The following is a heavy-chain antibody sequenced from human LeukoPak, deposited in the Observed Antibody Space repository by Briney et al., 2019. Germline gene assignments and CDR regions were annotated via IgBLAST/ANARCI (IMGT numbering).Heavy chain of an antibody. V-gene: IGHV3-30-3*01. CDR2: ISYDGSNT. D-gene: IGHD1-26*01. CDR3: ARVGASYGALDY. J-gene: IGHJ4*02. Sequence: PGRSLRLSCAASGFPFSTYAMYWVRQAPGKGLEWVAVISYDGSNTFYADSVKGRFTISRDNARNSLYLQMNSLRSEDTAIYYCARVGASYGALDYWGQGALVTVSS. CDR1: GFPFSTYA.